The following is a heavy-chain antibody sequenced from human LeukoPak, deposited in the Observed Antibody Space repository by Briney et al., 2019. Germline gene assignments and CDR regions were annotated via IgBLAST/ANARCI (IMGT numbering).Heavy chain of an antibody. D-gene: IGHD3-9*01. J-gene: IGHJ4*02. CDR3: ARGGHDILTGYYFPLDY. V-gene: IGHV1-69*05. CDR1: GGTFSSYA. Sequence: SVKVSCKASGGTFSSYAISWVRQAPGQGLEWMGGIIPIFGTANYAQKFQGRVTITTDESTSTAYMELSSLRSEDTAVYYCARGGHDILTGYYFPLDYWGQGTLVTVSS. CDR2: IIPIFGTA.